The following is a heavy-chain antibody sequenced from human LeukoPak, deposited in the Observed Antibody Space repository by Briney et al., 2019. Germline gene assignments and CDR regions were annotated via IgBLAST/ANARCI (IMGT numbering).Heavy chain of an antibody. CDR1: GYTFTSSD. Sequence: ASVTVSYKASGYTFTSSDINWVRQAPGQGLEWMGWMNPNSGKTGSARKFQGRVAMTKNISISTAYIEVSSLGYEDTATYYCARGRPGLASAGTYDFWGQGTQITVSS. D-gene: IGHD6-13*01. CDR2: MNPNSGKT. V-gene: IGHV1-8*01. J-gene: IGHJ4*02. CDR3: ARGRPGLASAGTYDF.